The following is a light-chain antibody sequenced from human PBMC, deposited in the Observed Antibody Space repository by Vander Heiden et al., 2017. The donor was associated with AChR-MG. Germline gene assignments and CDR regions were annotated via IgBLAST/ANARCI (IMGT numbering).Light chain of an antibody. J-gene: IGKJ1*01. CDR3: QQRLRT. Sequence: DIQMTQSPSTLSASVGDRVTITCRASQSISSWVAWYQQKPGKAPKFLIYKASSLDSWSPARFSGSGSGTEITRAISSLQPDNFETYYCQQRLRTFGQGTKVVIK. CDR1: QSISSW. V-gene: IGKV1-5*03. CDR2: KAS.